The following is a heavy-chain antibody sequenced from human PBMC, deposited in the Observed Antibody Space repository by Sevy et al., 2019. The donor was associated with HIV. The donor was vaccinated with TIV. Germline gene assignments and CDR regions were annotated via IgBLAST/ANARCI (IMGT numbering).Heavy chain of an antibody. Sequence: GGSLRLSCAASGFTFSSYSMNWVRQAPGKGLEWVSSISSSSSYIYYADSVKGRFTISRDNAKNSLYLQMNSLRAEDTAVYYCAIVVTTATGRGMDVWGQGTTVTVSS. J-gene: IGHJ6*02. CDR1: GFTFSSYS. CDR3: AIVVTTATGRGMDV. D-gene: IGHD4-17*01. V-gene: IGHV3-21*01. CDR2: ISSSSSYI.